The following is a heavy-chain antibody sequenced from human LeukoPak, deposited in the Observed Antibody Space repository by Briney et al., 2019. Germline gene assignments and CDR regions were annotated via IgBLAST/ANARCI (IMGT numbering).Heavy chain of an antibody. D-gene: IGHD2-2*03. CDR2: IYYSGST. Sequence: PSETLSLTCTVSGGSIGSSSYYWRGLRQPPGKGLEGIGCIYYSGSTYYNPSLKSRVTISVDTSKNQFSLKLSSVTAADTAVYYCASLVDIVVVPAAASRDWFDPWGQGTLVTVSS. V-gene: IGHV4-39*07. CDR1: GGSIGSSSYY. CDR3: ASLVDIVVVPAAASRDWFDP. J-gene: IGHJ5*02.